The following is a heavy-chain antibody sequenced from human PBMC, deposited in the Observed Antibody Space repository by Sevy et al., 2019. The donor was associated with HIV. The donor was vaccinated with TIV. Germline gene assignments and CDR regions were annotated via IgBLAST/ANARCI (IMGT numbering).Heavy chain of an antibody. J-gene: IGHJ6*02. CDR3: AKGMVPAVTTTYYYYYGMDV. CDR1: GFTFSSYG. Sequence: GGSLRLSCAASGFTFSSYGMHWVRQAPGKGLEWVAVISYDGSNKYYADSVKGRFTISRDNSKNTLYLQMNSLRAEDTAVYYCAKGMVPAVTTTYYYYYGMDVWGQGTTVTVSS. CDR2: ISYDGSNK. D-gene: IGHD2-2*01. V-gene: IGHV3-30*18.